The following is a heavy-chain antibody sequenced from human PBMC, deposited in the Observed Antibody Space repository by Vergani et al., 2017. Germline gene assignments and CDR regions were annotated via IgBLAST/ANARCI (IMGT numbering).Heavy chain of an antibody. V-gene: IGHV4-30-4*08. Sequence: QVPLQESGPGLVKPSQTLSLTCTVSGGSISSGDYYWSWIRQPPGKGLEWIGYIYYSGSTYYNPSLKSRVTISVDTSKNQFSLKLSSVTAADTAVYYCARVGVVRGVSYYYYYYGMDVWGQGTTVTVSS. CDR2: IYYSGST. J-gene: IGHJ6*02. D-gene: IGHD3-10*01. CDR1: GGSISSGDYY. CDR3: ARVGVVRGVSYYYYYYGMDV.